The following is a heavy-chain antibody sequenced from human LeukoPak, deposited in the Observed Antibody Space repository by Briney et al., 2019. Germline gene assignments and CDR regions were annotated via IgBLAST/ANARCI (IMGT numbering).Heavy chain of an antibody. Sequence: SETLSLTCTVSGGSISSYYWSWIRQPPGKGLEWIGYIYYSGSTNYNPSLKSRVTISVDTSKNQFSLKLSSVTAADTAVYYCARVDSRGYELTLDYWGQGTLVTVSS. J-gene: IGHJ4*02. CDR1: GGSISSYY. D-gene: IGHD5-12*01. CDR2: IYYSGST. CDR3: ARVDSRGYELTLDY. V-gene: IGHV4-59*01.